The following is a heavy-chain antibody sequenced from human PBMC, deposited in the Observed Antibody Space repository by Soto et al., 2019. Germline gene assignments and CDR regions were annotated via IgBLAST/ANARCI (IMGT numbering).Heavy chain of an antibody. CDR3: ARDPLAYASYFDN. CDR2: ISNTSDAT. V-gene: IGHV3-11*01. CDR1: GFTFRNYY. D-gene: IGHD2-8*01. Sequence: QVQLVESGGGLVKPGGSLRLSCAASGFTFRNYYMSWIRQPPGKGLEWVSYISNTSDATYYSDSVKGRFTISRDNAKNPLYLQMNSLRADDTAVYYCARDPLAYASYFDNWGQGTLVTVSS. J-gene: IGHJ4*02.